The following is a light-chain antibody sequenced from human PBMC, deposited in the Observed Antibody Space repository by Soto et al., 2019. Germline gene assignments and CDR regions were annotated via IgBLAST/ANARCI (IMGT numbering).Light chain of an antibody. CDR1: SRDVGGYNS. J-gene: IGLJ1*01. Sequence: QSALTQPASVSGSPGQSITISCTGTSRDVGGYNSVSWYRQDPGKAPKLMIYDVTNRPSGVSNRFSGSKSGNTASLTISGLQAEDEADYYCSSFTGSITYVFGTGTKVTVL. CDR2: DVT. V-gene: IGLV2-14*01. CDR3: SSFTGSITYV.